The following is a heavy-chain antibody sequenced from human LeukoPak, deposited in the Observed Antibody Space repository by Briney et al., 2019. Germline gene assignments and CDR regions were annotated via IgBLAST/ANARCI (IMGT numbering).Heavy chain of an antibody. CDR1: GFTFNNYA. CDR2: ISDSGGYT. Sequence: GGSLRLSCAASGFTFNNYAMTWVRQAPGKGLEWVSGISDSGGYTYYADSVKGRFTISRENSKNTVYLQMNSLRAEDTAVYYCVKADGPTYSYGLDYWGQGTLVTVSS. V-gene: IGHV3-23*01. CDR3: VKADGPTYSYGLDY. D-gene: IGHD3-16*01. J-gene: IGHJ4*02.